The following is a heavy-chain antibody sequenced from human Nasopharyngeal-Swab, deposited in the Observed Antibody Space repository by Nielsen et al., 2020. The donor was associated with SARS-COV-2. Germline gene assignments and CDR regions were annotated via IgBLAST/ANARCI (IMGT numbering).Heavy chain of an antibody. CDR2: ISAYNGNT. Sequence: WVRQAPGQGLEWMGWISAYNGNTNYAQKLQGRVTMTTDTSTSTAYMELRSLRSDDTAVYYCARGRTTGSGGYYYGMDVWGQGTTVTASS. V-gene: IGHV1-18*01. J-gene: IGHJ6*02. CDR3: ARGRTTGSGGYYYGMDV. D-gene: IGHD1-1*01.